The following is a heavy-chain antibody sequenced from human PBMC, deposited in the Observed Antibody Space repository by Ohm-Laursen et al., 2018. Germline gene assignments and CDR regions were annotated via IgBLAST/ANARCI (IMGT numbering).Heavy chain of an antibody. J-gene: IGHJ4*02. Sequence: SLRLSCTASGFTFSNYAMYWVRQAPGKGLEWVSAITDSGGSTFYADSVKGRFTISRDNSKNTLYLQMNSLRDEDTAVYYCATAGPYSGDDYWGQGTLVNVSS. CDR3: ATAGPYSGDDY. V-gene: IGHV3-23*01. CDR2: ITDSGGST. CDR1: GFTFSNYA. D-gene: IGHD6-25*01.